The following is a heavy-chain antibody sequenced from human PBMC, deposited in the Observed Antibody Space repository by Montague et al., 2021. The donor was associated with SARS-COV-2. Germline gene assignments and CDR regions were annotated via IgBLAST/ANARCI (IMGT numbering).Heavy chain of an antibody. J-gene: IGHJ4*02. V-gene: IGHV4-4*07. D-gene: IGHD5-18*01. CDR1: GGSISSYY. Sequence: SETLSLTSTVSGGSISSYYWSWIRQPAGKGLEWTGRIFTSGTTNYSPSLKSRVTMSVDTSKNQFSLKLSSVTAADTAVYYCARTPVSGYHGGFDYWGQGTLVTVSS. CDR2: IFTSGTT. CDR3: ARTPVSGYHGGFDY.